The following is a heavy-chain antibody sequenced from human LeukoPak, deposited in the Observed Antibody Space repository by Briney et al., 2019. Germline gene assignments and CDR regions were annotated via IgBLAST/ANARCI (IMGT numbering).Heavy chain of an antibody. CDR3: ARGDAFSGDH. V-gene: IGHV3-7*04. CDR2: IHPEGNEK. Sequence: PGGSLRLSCAVSGFSFTNFWMSWVRQAPGRGLEWVAYIHPEGNEKYHVESVKGRFTISRDNTKNLLFLQMNGLRVEDTAVYYCARGDAFSGDHWGQGTLVTVSS. CDR1: GFSFTNFW. J-gene: IGHJ4*02.